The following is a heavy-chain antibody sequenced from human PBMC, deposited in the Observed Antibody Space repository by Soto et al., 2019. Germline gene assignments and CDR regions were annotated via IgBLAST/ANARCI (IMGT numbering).Heavy chain of an antibody. CDR1: GGSFSGYY. Sequence: QVQLQQWGAGLLKPSETLSLTCAVYGGSFSGYYWSWIRQPPGKGLEWIGEINHSGSTNYNPSLKGRVTISVDTSKNQFSLKLSSVTAADTAVYYCARASLDIAVAGRDFQHWGQGTLVTVS. CDR3: ARASLDIAVAGRDFQH. V-gene: IGHV4-34*01. CDR2: INHSGST. J-gene: IGHJ1*01. D-gene: IGHD6-19*01.